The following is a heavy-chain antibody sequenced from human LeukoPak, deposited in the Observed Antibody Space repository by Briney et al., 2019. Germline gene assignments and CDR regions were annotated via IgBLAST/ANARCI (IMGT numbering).Heavy chain of an antibody. CDR1: GGSFSGYY. J-gene: IGHJ5*02. CDR3: ARGEGFCSGGSCFGYWFDP. CDR2: INHSGST. Sequence: SETLSLTCAVYGGSFSGYYWSWIRQPPGKGLEWIGEINHSGSTNYNPSLKSRVTISVDTSKIQFSLKLSSVTAADTAVYYCARGEGFCSGGSCFGYWFDPWGQGTLVTVSS. D-gene: IGHD2-15*01. V-gene: IGHV4-34*01.